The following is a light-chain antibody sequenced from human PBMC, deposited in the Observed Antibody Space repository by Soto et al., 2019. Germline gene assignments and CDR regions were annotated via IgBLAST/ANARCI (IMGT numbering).Light chain of an antibody. CDR3: QQYSSSPRT. Sequence: EIVLTQSPGTLSLSPGERATLSCRASQSISSNYLAWYQQKPGQAPRLLIYDASSRATGISDRFSASGSGTDFTLTISRLEPEDFAVYYCQQYSSSPRTFGQGTKVEIK. CDR2: DAS. J-gene: IGKJ1*01. V-gene: IGKV3-20*01. CDR1: QSISSNY.